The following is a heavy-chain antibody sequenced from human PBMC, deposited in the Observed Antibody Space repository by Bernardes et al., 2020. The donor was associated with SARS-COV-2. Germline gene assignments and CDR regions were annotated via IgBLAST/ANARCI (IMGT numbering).Heavy chain of an antibody. D-gene: IGHD3-22*01. CDR3: ARDLGYYDSSGYYLPTSD. Sequence: GGSLRLSCAASGFTFSSYWMHWVRQAPGKGLVWVSRINSDGSSTSYADSVKGRFTISRDNAKNTLYLQMNSLRAEDTAVYYCARDLGYYDSSGYYLPTSDWGQGTLVTVSS. CDR2: INSDGSST. CDR1: GFTFSSYW. V-gene: IGHV3-74*01. J-gene: IGHJ4*02.